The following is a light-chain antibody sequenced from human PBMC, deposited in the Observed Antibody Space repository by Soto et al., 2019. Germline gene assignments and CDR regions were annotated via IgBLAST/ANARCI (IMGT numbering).Light chain of an antibody. V-gene: IGKV3-20*01. CDR3: QQYGNSPPWT. CDR1: PTVRNNY. CDR2: DAS. Sequence: EFVLTHSRGTLSLSPWERVTLPSTASPTVRNNYLAWYQQKPGQAPRLLIYDASSRATGIPDRFSGGGSGTEFTLTISRLEPEDFAVYYCQQYGNSPPWTFGQGTKVDIK. J-gene: IGKJ1*01.